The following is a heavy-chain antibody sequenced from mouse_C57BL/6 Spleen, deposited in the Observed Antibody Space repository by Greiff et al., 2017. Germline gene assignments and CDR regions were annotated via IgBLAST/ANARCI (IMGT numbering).Heavy chain of an antibody. CDR2: IDPSDSDT. J-gene: IGHJ4*01. CDR3: ARGRAMGY. Sequence: QVQLQQPGAELVRPGSSVKLSCKASGYTFTSYWMHWVKQRPIQGLEWIGNIDPSDSDTHYNQKFKDKATLTVDKSSSTAYMQLSSLTSEDSAVYYCARGRAMGYWGQGTSVTVSS. V-gene: IGHV1-52*01. CDR1: GYTFTSYW.